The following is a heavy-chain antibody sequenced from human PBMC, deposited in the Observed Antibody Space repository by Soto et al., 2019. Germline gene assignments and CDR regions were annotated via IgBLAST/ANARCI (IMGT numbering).Heavy chain of an antibody. CDR2: ISYDGSNK. CDR1: GFTFSSYG. V-gene: IGHV3-30*18. Sequence: QVQLVESGGGVVQPGRSLRLSCAASGFTFSSYGMHWVRQAPGKGLEWVAVISYDGSNKYYADSVKGRFTISRDNSKKTLYLQMNSLRAEDTAVYYCAKDRADTATAHIDYWGQGTLVTVSS. CDR3: AKDRADTATAHIDY. J-gene: IGHJ4*02. D-gene: IGHD5-18*01.